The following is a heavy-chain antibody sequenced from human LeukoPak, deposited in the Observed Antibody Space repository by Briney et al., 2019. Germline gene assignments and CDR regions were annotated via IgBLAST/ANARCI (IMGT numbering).Heavy chain of an antibody. CDR2: IYPGDSDT. D-gene: IGHD6-13*01. CDR1: GYSLTSYW. Sequence: GESLKISCKGSGYSLTSYWIGWVRQMPGKGLEWMGIIYPGDSDTRYSPSFQGQVTISADKSISTAYLQCSSLKASDTAMYYCARQGQQLDLRFGYWGQGTLVTVSS. J-gene: IGHJ4*02. CDR3: ARQGQQLDLRFGY. V-gene: IGHV5-51*01.